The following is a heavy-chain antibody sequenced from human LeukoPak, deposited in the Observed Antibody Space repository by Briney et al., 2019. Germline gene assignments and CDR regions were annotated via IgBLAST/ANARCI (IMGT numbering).Heavy chain of an antibody. V-gene: IGHV3-23*01. CDR2: ISGNTIST. D-gene: IGHD2-21*02. Sequence: GGSLRLSCAASGFTFSSYAMSWVRQAPGKGLEWVSAISGNTISTYYADSVKGRFTISRHNSKNTLYLQMNSLRAEDTAVYYCAKDPTPYCGGDCYPDYFDYWGQGTLVTVSS. CDR1: GFTFSSYA. CDR3: AKDPTPYCGGDCYPDYFDY. J-gene: IGHJ4*02.